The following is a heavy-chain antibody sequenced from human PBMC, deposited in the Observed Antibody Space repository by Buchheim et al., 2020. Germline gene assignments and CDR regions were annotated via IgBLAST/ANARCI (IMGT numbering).Heavy chain of an antibody. CDR3: AHRIRTVTVTTGFDY. Sequence: QITLKESGPTLVKPTQTLTLTCTFSGFSVTTSGEGVAWIRQLPGKALEWLALIYWDEDKRYNPSLKSRLTITKDTSKNQVVLTMTNVDPVDTATYYCAHRIRTVTVTTGFDYWGQGTL. D-gene: IGHD4-11*01. CDR1: GFSVTTSGEG. J-gene: IGHJ4*02. V-gene: IGHV2-5*02. CDR2: IYWDEDK.